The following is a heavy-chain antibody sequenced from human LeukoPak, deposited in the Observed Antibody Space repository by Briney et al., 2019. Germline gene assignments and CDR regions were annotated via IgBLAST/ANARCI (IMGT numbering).Heavy chain of an antibody. CDR3: ARDPVGAIGYGMDV. Sequence: GGSLRLSCAASGFTFSNYWMSWVRQAPGKGLEWVASIKQDGSEKYYVDSVKGRSTISRDNAKNSLYLQINSLRAEDTAVYYCARDPVGAIGYGMDVWGQGTTVTVSS. J-gene: IGHJ6*02. CDR1: GFTFSNYW. V-gene: IGHV3-7*01. D-gene: IGHD1-26*01. CDR2: IKQDGSEK.